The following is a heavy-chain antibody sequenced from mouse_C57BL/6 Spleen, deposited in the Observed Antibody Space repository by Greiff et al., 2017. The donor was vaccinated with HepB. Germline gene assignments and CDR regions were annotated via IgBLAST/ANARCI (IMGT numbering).Heavy chain of an antibody. D-gene: IGHD1-1*01. V-gene: IGHV14-3*01. CDR3: APESFYYYGSSPYWYFDV. CDR1: GFNIKNTY. J-gene: IGHJ1*03. CDR2: IDPANGNT. Sequence: EVQRVESVAELVRPGASVKLSCTASGFNIKNTYMHWVKQRPEQGLEWIGRIDPANGNTKYAPKFQGKATITADTSSNTAYLQLSSLTSEDTAIYYCAPESFYYYGSSPYWYFDVWGTGTTVTVSS.